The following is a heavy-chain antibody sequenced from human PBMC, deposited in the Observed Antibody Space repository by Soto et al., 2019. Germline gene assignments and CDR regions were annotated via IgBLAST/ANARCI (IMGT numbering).Heavy chain of an antibody. CDR3: AKPSQGALYYYGMDF. J-gene: IGHJ6*02. V-gene: IGHV1-18*04. CDR1: GYTFTSYG. CDR2: ISAYNGNT. Sequence: SVKVSCKASGYTFTSYGISWVRQAPGQGLEWMGWISAYNGNTNYAQKLQGRVTMTTDTSTSTAYMELRSLRADDTAVYYCAKPSQGALYYYGMDFWGQGTTVTVSS.